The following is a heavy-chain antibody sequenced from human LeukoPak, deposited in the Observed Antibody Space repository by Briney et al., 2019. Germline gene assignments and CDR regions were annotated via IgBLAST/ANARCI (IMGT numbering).Heavy chain of an antibody. CDR1: GFTFSSYA. CDR2: VTGSASST. D-gene: IGHD2-15*01. V-gene: IGHV3-23*01. Sequence: GGSLRLSCAASGFTFSSYAMSWVRQAPGKGLEWVLAVTGSASSTYYADSVKGRFTIFRDDSKNTLYLQMNSLRVDDTAVYYCTKGGGGYIDYWGQGTLVTVSS. CDR3: TKGGGGYIDY. J-gene: IGHJ4*02.